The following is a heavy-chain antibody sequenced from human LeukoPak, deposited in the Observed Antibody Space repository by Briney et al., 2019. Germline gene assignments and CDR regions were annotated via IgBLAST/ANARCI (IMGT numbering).Heavy chain of an antibody. J-gene: IGHJ4*02. CDR3: ASPYPREYCSTSSCYFNY. CDR1: GYSFTNYW. CDR2: IYPGDSDT. Sequence: GESLKISCKASGYSFTNYWIGWVRQMPGKGLEWMRIIYPGDSDTRYSPSFQGQVTISADKSISTAYLQWSSLKASDTAMYYCASPYPREYCSTSSCYFNYWGQGTLVTVSS. V-gene: IGHV5-51*01. D-gene: IGHD2-2*01.